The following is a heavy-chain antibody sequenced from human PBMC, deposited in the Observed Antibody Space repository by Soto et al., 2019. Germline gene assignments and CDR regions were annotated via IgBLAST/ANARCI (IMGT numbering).Heavy chain of an antibody. CDR2: IIPIFGTA. CDR1: GGTFSSYA. J-gene: IGHJ6*02. V-gene: IGHV1-69*13. D-gene: IGHD6-6*01. CDR3: ARDHSSSSPGYYYYGMDV. Sequence: SVKVSCKASGGTFSSYAISWVRQAPGQGLEWMGGIIPIFGTANYAQKFQGRVTITADESTSTAYMELSSLRSEDTAVYYCARDHSSSSPGYYYYGMDVWGQGTTVTVSS.